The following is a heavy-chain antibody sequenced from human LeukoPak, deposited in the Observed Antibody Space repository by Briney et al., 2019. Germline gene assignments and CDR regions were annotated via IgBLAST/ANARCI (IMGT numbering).Heavy chain of an antibody. CDR2: ISSSSSYI. Sequence: GGSLRLSCAASGFTFSSYSMNWVRQAPRKGLEWVSSISSSSSYIYYADSVKGRFTISRDNAKNSLYLQMNSLRAEDTAVYYCARGVAAAGTYYYYYGMDVWGQGTTVTVSS. J-gene: IGHJ6*02. D-gene: IGHD6-13*01. V-gene: IGHV3-21*01. CDR1: GFTFSSYS. CDR3: ARGVAAAGTYYYYYGMDV.